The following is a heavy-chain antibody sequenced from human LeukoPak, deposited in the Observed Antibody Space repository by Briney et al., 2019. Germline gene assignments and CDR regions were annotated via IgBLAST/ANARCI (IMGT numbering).Heavy chain of an antibody. CDR3: ARTYCSSTSCYVKATYFDY. J-gene: IGHJ4*02. CDR1: GGTFSSYA. V-gene: IGHV1-69*04. D-gene: IGHD2-2*01. CDR2: IIPILGIA. Sequence: EASVKVSCKASGGTFSSYAISWVRQAPGQGLEWTGRIIPILGIANYAQKFQGRVTITADKSTSTAYMELSSLRSEDTAVYYCARTYCSSTSCYVKATYFDYWGQGTLVTVSS.